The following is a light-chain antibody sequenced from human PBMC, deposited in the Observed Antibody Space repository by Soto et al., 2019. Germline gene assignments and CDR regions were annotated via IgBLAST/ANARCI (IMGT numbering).Light chain of an antibody. J-gene: IGLJ2*01. CDR1: SSDVGGYNY. Sequence: QSVLTQPPSASGSPGQSVTISCTGTSSDVGGYNYVSWYQQHPGKAPKPMIYEVSKRPSGVPDRFSGSKSGNTASLTVSGLQAEDEADYYCSSYAGSNNLVFGGGTKLPVL. CDR3: SSYAGSNNLV. V-gene: IGLV2-8*01. CDR2: EVS.